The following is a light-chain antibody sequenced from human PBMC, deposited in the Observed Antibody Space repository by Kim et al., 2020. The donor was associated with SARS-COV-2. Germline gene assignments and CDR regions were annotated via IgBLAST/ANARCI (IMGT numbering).Light chain of an antibody. CDR1: TGAVTSGFY. J-gene: IGLJ3*02. Sequence: GTVTLTCASSTGAVTSGFYPNWFQQKPGQAPRPLIYSTSNKHSWTPARFSGSLLGGKAALTLSGVQPEDEAEYYCLLYYGGTQPWVFGEGTKLTVL. V-gene: IGLV7-43*01. CDR3: LLYYGGTQPWV. CDR2: STS.